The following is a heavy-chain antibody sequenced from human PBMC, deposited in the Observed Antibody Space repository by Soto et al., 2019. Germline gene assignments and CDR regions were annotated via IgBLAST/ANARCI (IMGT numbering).Heavy chain of an antibody. J-gene: IGHJ6*02. CDR2: IYRSGAT. D-gene: IGHD3-10*01. CDR1: GFTVTSNY. Sequence: GGSLRLSCAASGFTVTSNYMTWVRQAPGKGLEWVSVIYRSGATYYPDSVRGRFTASRDYSHNTLYLQMDSLRVEDTAVYYCARDSGMIRGSYGVDVWGPGTTVTVS. V-gene: IGHV3-53*01. CDR3: ARDSGMIRGSYGVDV.